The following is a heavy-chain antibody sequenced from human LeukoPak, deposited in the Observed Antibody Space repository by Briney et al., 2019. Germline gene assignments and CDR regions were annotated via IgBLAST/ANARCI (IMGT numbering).Heavy chain of an antibody. Sequence: ASVKVSCKASGYTFTDYYMHWVRQAPGQGLEWMGWINPNSGGTNYAQKFQGRVTMTRYTSIRTAYMELSRLRSDDTAVYYCAIEFATVVVSAVISAFDIWGQGTMVTVSS. CDR1: GYTFTDYY. CDR2: INPNSGGT. D-gene: IGHD2-2*02. J-gene: IGHJ3*02. CDR3: AIEFATVVVSAVISAFDI. V-gene: IGHV1-2*02.